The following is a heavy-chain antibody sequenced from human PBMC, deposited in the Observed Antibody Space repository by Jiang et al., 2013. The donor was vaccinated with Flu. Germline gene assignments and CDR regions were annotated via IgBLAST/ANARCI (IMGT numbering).Heavy chain of an antibody. CDR2: RSYDGSNK. J-gene: IGHJ3*02. V-gene: IGHV3-30-3*01. D-gene: IGHD3-22*01. CDR3: ARDYDSSGYYFGAFDI. Sequence: GGGVVQPGRSLRLSCAASGFTFSSYAMHWVRQAPGKGLEWVAVRSYDGSNKYYADSVKGRFTISRDNSKNTLYLQMNSLRAEDTAVYYCARDYDSSGYYFGAFDIWGQGTMVTVSS. CDR1: GFTFSSYA.